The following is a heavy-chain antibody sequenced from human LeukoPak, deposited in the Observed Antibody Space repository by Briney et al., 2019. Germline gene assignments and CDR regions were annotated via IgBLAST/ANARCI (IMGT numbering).Heavy chain of an antibody. J-gene: IGHJ6*03. CDR1: GGSISGYY. CDR3: ARDGDFWSGYSAHYYYYMDV. CDR2: IYSSGST. D-gene: IGHD3-3*01. Sequence: SETLSLTCTVSGGSISGYYWSWIRQPPGKGLDWIGYIYSSGSTSYNPSLKSRVTISVHTSKNQFSLKLSSVTAADTAVYYCARDGDFWSGYSAHYYYYMDVWGKGTTVTVSS. V-gene: IGHV4-59*13.